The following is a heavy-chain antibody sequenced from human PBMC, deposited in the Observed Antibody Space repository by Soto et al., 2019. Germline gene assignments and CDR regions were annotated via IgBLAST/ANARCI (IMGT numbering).Heavy chain of an antibody. CDR1: GYTFTGYY. J-gene: IGHJ6*02. Sequence: ASVKVSCKASGYTFTGYYMHWVRQAPGQGLEWMGWINPNSGGTNYAQKFQGRVTMTRDTSISTAYMELSRLRSDDTAMYYCARDPYADGIAVAEPTYYYGMDVWGQGTTVTVSS. V-gene: IGHV1-2*02. CDR3: ARDPYADGIAVAEPTYYYGMDV. CDR2: INPNSGGT. D-gene: IGHD6-19*01.